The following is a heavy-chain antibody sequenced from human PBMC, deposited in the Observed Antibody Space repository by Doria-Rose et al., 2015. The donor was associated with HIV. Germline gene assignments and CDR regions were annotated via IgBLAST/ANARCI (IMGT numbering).Heavy chain of an antibody. V-gene: IGHV3-9*01. D-gene: IGHD3-3*01. CDR3: AKAPIIGPKYYFYMDV. CDR2: ISWDSGAK. J-gene: IGHJ6*03. CDR1: GFSFESYA. Sequence: VQLQESGGGLAQPGRSLRLSCVGSGFSFESYAMHWVRLAPGKGLEWVAGISWDSGAKGNADSVEGRFTIFRDNAKKSVYLEMRSLRPEDTAFYYCAKAPIIGPKYYFYMDVWGKGTSVTVSS.